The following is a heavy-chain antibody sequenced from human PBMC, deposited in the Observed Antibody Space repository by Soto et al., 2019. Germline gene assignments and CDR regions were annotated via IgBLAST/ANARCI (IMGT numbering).Heavy chain of an antibody. Sequence: QVLLQESGPGLVKPSETLSLTCSVSGVSIFSYYWGWLRQSPGKGPEFIGYIYYNGDTNYNPSLNSRVTISVDMSTNQFSLNLNSVTAADTAVYYCAKGHKHGGSAFDIWGQGTMVTVSS. CDR3: AKGHKHGGSAFDI. V-gene: IGHV4-59*01. D-gene: IGHD1-26*01. CDR2: IYYNGDT. J-gene: IGHJ3*02. CDR1: GVSIFSYY.